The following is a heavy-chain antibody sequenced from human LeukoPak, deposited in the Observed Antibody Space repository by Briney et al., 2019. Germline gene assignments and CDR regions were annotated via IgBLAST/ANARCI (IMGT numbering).Heavy chain of an antibody. V-gene: IGHV4-61*02. J-gene: IGHJ5*02. CDR3: ARLNSPGWFDP. CDR1: GGSISSGNYY. Sequence: SQTLSLTCTVSGGSISSGNYYWSWIRKPAGKGLEWIGRIYTSGSTNYNPSLKSRVTISVDTSKNQFSLKLSSVTAADPAVYYCARLNSPGWFDPWGQGTLVTVSS. CDR2: IYTSGST.